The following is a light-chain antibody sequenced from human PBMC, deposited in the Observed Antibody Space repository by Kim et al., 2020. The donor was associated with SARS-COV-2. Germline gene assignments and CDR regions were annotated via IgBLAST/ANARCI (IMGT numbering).Light chain of an antibody. CDR2: GDV. J-gene: IGLJ3*02. V-gene: IGLV1-44*01. CDR3: AAWDGSLSVWV. CDR1: KSNVGNNP. Sequence: GQRVTISCSGRKSNVGNNPVNWYQQFPGTAPKLLIYGDVQRPSGVFDRFSGSKSGTSASLAIGGRHSEDEADYYCAAWDGSLSVWVFGGGTQLTVL.